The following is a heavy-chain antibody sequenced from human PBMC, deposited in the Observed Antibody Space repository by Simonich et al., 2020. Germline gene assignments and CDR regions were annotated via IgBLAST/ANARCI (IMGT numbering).Heavy chain of an antibody. CDR3: ARWAYSSSYFDY. CDR2: TYYSGTT. J-gene: IGHJ4*02. D-gene: IGHD6-6*01. Sequence: QLQLQESGPGLVKPSETLSLTCTVSGGSISSSSYYWGWIRQPPGKGLEWIGSTYYSGTTYYNPSLKSPVTISVDTSKTQFSLKLSSVTAADTAVYYCARWAYSSSYFDYWGQGTLVTVSS. V-gene: IGHV4-39*01. CDR1: GGSISSSSYY.